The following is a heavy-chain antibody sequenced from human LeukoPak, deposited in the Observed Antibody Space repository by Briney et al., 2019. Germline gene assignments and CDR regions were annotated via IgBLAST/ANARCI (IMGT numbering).Heavy chain of an antibody. CDR3: AKMRVGPLTTRIDY. CDR2: ISGSGGST. CDR1: GFTFSSYA. D-gene: IGHD1-26*01. J-gene: IGHJ4*02. Sequence: GGSLRLSCAASGFTFSSYAMSWVRQAPGKGLEWVSAISGSGGSTYYADSVKGRFTISRDSSKNTLYLQMNSLRAEDTAVYYCAKMRVGPLTTRIDYWGQGTLVTVSS. V-gene: IGHV3-23*01.